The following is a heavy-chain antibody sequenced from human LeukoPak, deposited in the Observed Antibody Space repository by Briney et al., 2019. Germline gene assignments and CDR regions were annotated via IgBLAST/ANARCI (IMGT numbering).Heavy chain of an antibody. V-gene: IGHV1-2*02. CDR2: INPNGGGT. CDR1: GYICIGYY. J-gene: IGHJ5*02. CDR3: ARALEGGFDP. Sequence: ASVKVSCKASGYICIGYYMHWVRQAPGQGVEWMGRINPNGGGTNYAQKFQGRVTMTRDTSISTAYMELSRLRFDDTAVYYCARALEGGFDPWGQGTMVIVSS.